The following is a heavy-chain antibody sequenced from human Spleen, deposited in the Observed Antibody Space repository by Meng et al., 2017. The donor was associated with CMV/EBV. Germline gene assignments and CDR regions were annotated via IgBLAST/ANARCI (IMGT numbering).Heavy chain of an antibody. CDR1: GFTFSSYS. CDR2: ISSSSSYI. Sequence: GESLKISCAASGFTFSSYSMNWVRQAPGKGLEWVSSISSSSSYIYYADSVKGRFTISRDNAKNSLYLQMNSLRAEDTAVYYCARAEYDTGGYHFFEKWGQGTLVTVSS. V-gene: IGHV3-21*01. CDR3: ARAEYDTGGYHFFEK. D-gene: IGHD3-22*01. J-gene: IGHJ4*02.